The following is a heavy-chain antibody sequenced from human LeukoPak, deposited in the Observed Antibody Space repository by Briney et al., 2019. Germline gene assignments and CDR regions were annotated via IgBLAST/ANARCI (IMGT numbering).Heavy chain of an antibody. CDR3: ARDMAVAGTGWFDP. CDR1: GFTFSDYY. CDR2: ISSSSSYT. Sequence: GGSLRLSCAASGFTFSDYYMSWIRQAPGKGLEWVSYISSSSSYTNHADSVKGRFTISRDNAKNSLYLQMNSLRAEDTAVYYCARDMAVAGTGWFDPWGQGTLVTVSS. V-gene: IGHV3-11*06. J-gene: IGHJ5*02. D-gene: IGHD6-19*01.